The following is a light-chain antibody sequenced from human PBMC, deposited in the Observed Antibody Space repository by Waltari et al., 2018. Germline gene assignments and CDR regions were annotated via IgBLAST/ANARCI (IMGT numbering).Light chain of an antibody. CDR1: QSISIY. CDR3: QQTYSTLVFT. Sequence: DIQMTQSPSSLSASVGDKVTIPCRASQSISIYVNWYQQKPGKAPKLLIHAASSLQSGVPSRFSGSGSGTDFTLTISSLQLDDFATYYCQQTYSTLVFTFGQGTKLEIK. J-gene: IGKJ2*01. CDR2: AAS. V-gene: IGKV1-39*01.